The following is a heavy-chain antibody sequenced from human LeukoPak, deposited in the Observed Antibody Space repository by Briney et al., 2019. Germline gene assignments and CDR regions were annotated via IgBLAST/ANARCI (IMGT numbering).Heavy chain of an antibody. D-gene: IGHD2-2*02. CDR3: ARGPYAYTSSATLGSYNWFDP. J-gene: IGHJ5*02. CDR1: GNSFPNYW. Sequence: GESLKISCKGSGNSFPNYWIGWVRQMPGKGLEWMGIIYPGDSHTRYSPSFQDQVTISVDKSISTAYLQWSSLKASDTAMYYCARGPYAYTSSATLGSYNWFDPWGQGSLVTVSS. V-gene: IGHV5-51*01. CDR2: IYPGDSHT.